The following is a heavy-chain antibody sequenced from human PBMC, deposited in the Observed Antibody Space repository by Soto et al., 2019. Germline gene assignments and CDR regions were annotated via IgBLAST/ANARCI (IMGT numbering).Heavy chain of an antibody. J-gene: IGHJ6*04. V-gene: IGHV1-58*01. Sequence: SVKVSCKASGFTFTSSAVQWVRQARGQRLEWIGWIVVGSGNTNYAQKFQERVTITRDMSTSTAYMELSSLRSEDTAVYYCAADRIPYSSSGYEYYYDGMAVWGKGTTDTVTP. CDR2: IVVGSGNT. D-gene: IGHD6-13*01. CDR1: GFTFTSSA. CDR3: AADRIPYSSSGYEYYYDGMAV.